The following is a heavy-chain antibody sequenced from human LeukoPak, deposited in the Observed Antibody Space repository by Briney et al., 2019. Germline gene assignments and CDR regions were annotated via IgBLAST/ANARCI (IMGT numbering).Heavy chain of an antibody. D-gene: IGHD3-3*01. V-gene: IGHV3-7*04. CDR3: ARGDFWSGDYTDAFDV. CDR1: GFTFSSYW. J-gene: IGHJ3*01. Sequence: GGSLRLSXAASGFTFSSYWMSWVRQAPGKGVEWVAIIQPDGSQKYSIDSVKGRFTISRDNTRNSLHLQMNSLRAEDTAVYYCARGDFWSGDYTDAFDVWGQGTKVTVSS. CDR2: IQPDGSQK.